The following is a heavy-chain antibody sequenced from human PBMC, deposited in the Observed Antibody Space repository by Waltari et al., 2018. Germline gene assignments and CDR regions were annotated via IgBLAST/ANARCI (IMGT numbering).Heavy chain of an antibody. CDR3: ARGRGSSGWYYFDL. J-gene: IGHJ4*02. D-gene: IGHD6-19*01. CDR2: MSSASSYT. V-gene: IGHV3-11*06. CDR1: GFNFTASS. Sequence: QVQLVESGGGLLKPGGSLRLSCAASGFNFTASSMNWIRQAQGKGLEWISYMSSASSYTKYSESVRGRFIISRDNSRNSVYLHINSPRAEDTAIYFCARGRGSSGWYYFDLWGQGALVTVS.